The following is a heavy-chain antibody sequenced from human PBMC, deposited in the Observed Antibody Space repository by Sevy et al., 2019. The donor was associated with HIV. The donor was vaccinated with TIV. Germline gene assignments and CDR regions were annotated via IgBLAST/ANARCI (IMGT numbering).Heavy chain of an antibody. D-gene: IGHD2-2*01. Sequence: GGSLRLSCTTSGFTFGDYAMTWVRQAPGKGLEWVGFFRSIAYGGKTEYAASVKGRFTISRDDSKSIAYLQMNSLKTEDTAVYYCTRYCSSSSCEKTNWVDAFDIWGQGTMVTVS. J-gene: IGHJ3*02. CDR1: GFTFGDYA. V-gene: IGHV3-49*04. CDR3: TRYCSSSSCEKTNWVDAFDI. CDR2: FRSIAYGGKT.